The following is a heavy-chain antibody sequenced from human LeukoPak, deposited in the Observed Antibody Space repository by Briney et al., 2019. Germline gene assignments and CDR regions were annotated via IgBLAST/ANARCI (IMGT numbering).Heavy chain of an antibody. V-gene: IGHV3-9*01. CDR2: ISWNSGSI. CDR1: GFTFSSYS. CDR3: AKDFRPSSGYYYGAFDI. D-gene: IGHD3-22*01. Sequence: GGSLRLSCAASGFTFSSYSMNWVRQAPGKGLEWVSGISWNSGSIGYADSVKGRFTISRDNAKNSLYLQMNSLRAEDTALYYCAKDFRPSSGYYYGAFDIWGQGTMVTVSS. J-gene: IGHJ3*02.